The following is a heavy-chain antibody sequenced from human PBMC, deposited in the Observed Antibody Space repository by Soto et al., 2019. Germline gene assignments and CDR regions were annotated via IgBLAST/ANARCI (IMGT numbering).Heavy chain of an antibody. D-gene: IGHD6-6*01. J-gene: IGHJ6*01. Sequence: GRSLRLSCAASGFTLNNYGMHWVRQAPGKGLEWVAVIWNDGNGYYYANSVKGRFTISRDNSKNTLYLQMSSLRAEDTAVYYCARRQISPPSRMAARARSATDV. V-gene: IGHV3-33*01. CDR3: ARRQISPPSRMAARARSATDV. CDR2: IWNDGNGY. CDR1: GFTLNNYG.